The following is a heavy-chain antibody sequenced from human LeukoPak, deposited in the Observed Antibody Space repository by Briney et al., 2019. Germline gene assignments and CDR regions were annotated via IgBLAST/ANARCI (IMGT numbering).Heavy chain of an antibody. Sequence: ASVKVSCKASGYTFTSYGISWVRQAPGQGLEWMGWISAYNGNTNYAQELQGRVTMTTDTSTSTAYMELRSLRSDDTAVYYCARRPTLAVAGHATIDYWGQGTLVTVSS. V-gene: IGHV1-18*04. CDR3: ARRPTLAVAGHATIDY. CDR1: GYTFTSYG. D-gene: IGHD6-19*01. CDR2: ISAYNGNT. J-gene: IGHJ4*02.